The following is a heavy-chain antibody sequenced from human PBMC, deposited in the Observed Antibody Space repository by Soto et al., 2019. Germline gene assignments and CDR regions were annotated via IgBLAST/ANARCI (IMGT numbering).Heavy chain of an antibody. Sequence: SETLSLTCTVSGGSISSGGYYWSWIRQHPGKGLEWIGYIYYSGSTYYNPSLKSRVTISVDTSKNQFSLKLSSVTAADTAVYYCARVKYGSGSYYNVDYFDYWGQGTLVTVS. CDR1: GGSISSGGYY. CDR2: IYYSGST. J-gene: IGHJ4*02. D-gene: IGHD3-10*01. V-gene: IGHV4-31*03. CDR3: ARVKYGSGSYYNVDYFDY.